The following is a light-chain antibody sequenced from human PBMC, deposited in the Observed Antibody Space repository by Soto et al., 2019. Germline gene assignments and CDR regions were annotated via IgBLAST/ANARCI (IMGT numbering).Light chain of an antibody. CDR3: SSYTSSSTLYV. Sequence: QSVLTQPASVSGSPGQSITISCTGTSSDVGDNNYVSWYQQHPRKAPKLMIYDVTHRPSGISNRFSGAKSGNTASLTISGLQADDEADYYCSSYTSSSTLYVFGTGTKVTVL. V-gene: IGLV2-14*01. J-gene: IGLJ1*01. CDR1: SSDVGDNNY. CDR2: DVT.